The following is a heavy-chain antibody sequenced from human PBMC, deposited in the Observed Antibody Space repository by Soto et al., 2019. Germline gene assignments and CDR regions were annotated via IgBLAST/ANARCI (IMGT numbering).Heavy chain of an antibody. D-gene: IGHD6-19*01. J-gene: IGHJ3*02. CDR2: FDPEDGET. CDR3: ATLYSSGPEDAFEI. V-gene: IGHV1-24*01. CDR1: GYTLTELS. Sequence: ASVKVSCKVSGYTLTELSMHWVRQAPGKGLEWMGGFDPEDGETIYAQKFQGRVTMTEDTSTDTAYMELSSLRSEDTAVYYCATLYSSGPEDAFEIWGQGTMVSVSS.